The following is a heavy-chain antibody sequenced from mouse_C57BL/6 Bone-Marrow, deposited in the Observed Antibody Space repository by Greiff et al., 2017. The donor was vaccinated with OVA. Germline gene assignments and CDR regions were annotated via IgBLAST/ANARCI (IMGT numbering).Heavy chain of an antibody. Sequence: QVQLKQPGAELVKPGASVKLSCKASGYTFTSYWMHWVKQRPGQGLEWIGMIHPNSGSTNYNEKFKSKATLTVDKSSSTAYMQLSSLTSEDSAVYYCARKRIITTVGGGFDYWGQGTTLTVSS. CDR2: IHPNSGST. CDR1: GYTFTSYW. CDR3: ARKRIITTVGGGFDY. V-gene: IGHV1-64*01. J-gene: IGHJ2*01. D-gene: IGHD1-1*01.